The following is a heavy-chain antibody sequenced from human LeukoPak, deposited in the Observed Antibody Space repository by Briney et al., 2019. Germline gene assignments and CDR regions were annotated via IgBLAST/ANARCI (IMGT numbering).Heavy chain of an antibody. CDR2: IKKDGRDI. J-gene: IGHJ6*04. V-gene: IGHV3-7*01. CDR1: GFTFSDYW. CDR3: AELGITMIGGV. D-gene: IGHD3-10*02. Sequence: GGSLRLSCGASGFTFSDYWMAWVRQAPGKGLEWVANIKKDGRDINYVDSVKGRFTISRDNAKNSLYLQTNSLRAEDTAVYYCAELGITMIGGVWGKGTTVTISS.